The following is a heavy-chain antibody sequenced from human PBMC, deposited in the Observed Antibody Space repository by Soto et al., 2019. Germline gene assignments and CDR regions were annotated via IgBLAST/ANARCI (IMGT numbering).Heavy chain of an antibody. D-gene: IGHD3-10*01. V-gene: IGHV1-69*02. CDR2: VIPILGMS. CDR3: ATSYGSGSAHFDH. CDR1: GDTFSKYT. Sequence: QVQLVQSGAEVKMPGSSVTVSCTASGDTFSKYTINWVRQAPGQGPEWVGRVIPILGMSDYAHKFQGRVSITADKSTSTAYILVSRRRSDDTAVYYCATSYGSGSAHFDHWGQGTLVTVSS. J-gene: IGHJ4*02.